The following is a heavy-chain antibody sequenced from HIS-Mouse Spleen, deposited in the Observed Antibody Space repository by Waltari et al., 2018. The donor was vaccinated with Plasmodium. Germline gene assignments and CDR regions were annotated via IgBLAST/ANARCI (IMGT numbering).Heavy chain of an antibody. CDR2: IKQDGSEK. CDR1: GFTFSSYW. J-gene: IGHJ2*01. CDR3: ASSWYWYFDL. D-gene: IGHD6-13*01. Sequence: EVQLVESGGGVVQPGGSLRLSCPASGFTFSSYWMSWVRQAPGKGLEWVANIKQDGSEKYYVDSVKGRFTISRDNAKNSLYLQMNSLRAEDTAVYYCASSWYWYFDLWGRGTLVTVSS. V-gene: IGHV3-7*01.